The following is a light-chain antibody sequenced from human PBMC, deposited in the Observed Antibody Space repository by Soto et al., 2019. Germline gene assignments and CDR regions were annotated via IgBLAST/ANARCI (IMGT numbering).Light chain of an antibody. J-gene: IGLJ2*01. CDR3: ETWDSNTVV. V-gene: IGLV4-60*03. CDR1: SGHSSYI. Sequence: HLVLTQSSSASASLGSSVKLTCTLSSGHSSYIIAWHQQQPGKAPRYLMKLEGSGSYNKGSGVPDRFSGSSSGADRYLTISNLQSEDEADYYCETWDSNTVVFGGGTKVTVL. CDR2: LEGSGSY.